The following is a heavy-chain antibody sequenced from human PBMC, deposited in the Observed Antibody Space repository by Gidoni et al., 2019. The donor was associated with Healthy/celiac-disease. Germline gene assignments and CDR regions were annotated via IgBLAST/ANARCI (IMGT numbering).Heavy chain of an antibody. Sequence: QVQLVESGGGLVKPGGSLRLSCAASGFTFSAYYLRWIRQAPGKGLEWVSYISSSSSYTNYADSVKGRFTISRDNAKNSLYLQMNSLRAEDTAVYYCASPGPGLVAAAGPLDGMDVWGQGTTVTVSS. CDR3: ASPGPGLVAAAGPLDGMDV. V-gene: IGHV3-11*05. CDR2: ISSSSSYT. D-gene: IGHD6-13*01. CDR1: GFTFSAYY. J-gene: IGHJ6*02.